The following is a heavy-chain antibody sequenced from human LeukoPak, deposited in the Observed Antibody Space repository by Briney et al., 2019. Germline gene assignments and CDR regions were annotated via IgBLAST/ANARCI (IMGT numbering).Heavy chain of an antibody. D-gene: IGHD3-3*01. CDR2: IYYSGST. V-gene: IGHV4-39*01. CDR1: GGSISSSSYY. CDR3: ASLAPGYDFWSGYPGPDY. Sequence: SETLSLTCTVSGGSISSSSYYWGWIRQPPGKGLEWIGSIYYSGSTYYNPSLKSRVTISVDTSKNQFSLKLSSVTAADTAVYYCASLAPGYDFWSGYPGPDYWGQGTLVTVSS. J-gene: IGHJ4*02.